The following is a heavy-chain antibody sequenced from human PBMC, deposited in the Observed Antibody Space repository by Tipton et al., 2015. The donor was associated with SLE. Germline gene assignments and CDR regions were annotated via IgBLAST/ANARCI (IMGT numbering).Heavy chain of an antibody. V-gene: IGHV4-34*01. CDR1: GGSFSGYY. J-gene: IGHJ3*02. D-gene: IGHD1-26*01. Sequence: TLSLTCAVYGGSFSGYYWSWIRQPPGKGLEWIGEINHSGSTNYNPSLKSRVTISVDTSKSQFSLKLSSVTAADTAVYYCARDLVEWELRGHDAFDIWGQGTMVTVSS. CDR3: ARDLVEWELRGHDAFDI. CDR2: INHSGST.